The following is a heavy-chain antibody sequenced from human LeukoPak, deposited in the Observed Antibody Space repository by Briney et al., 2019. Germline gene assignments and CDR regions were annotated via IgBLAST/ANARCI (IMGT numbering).Heavy chain of an antibody. V-gene: IGHV3-23*01. J-gene: IGHJ5*02. CDR2: ISGSGGST. CDR3: AKVSVVPAATRWFDP. CDR1: GSTFSSYA. D-gene: IGHD2-2*01. Sequence: GGSLRLSCAASGSTFSSYAMSWVRQAPGKGLEWVSAISGSGGSTYYADSVKGRFTISRDNSKNTLYLQMNSLRAEDTAVYYCAKVSVVPAATRWFDPWGQGTLVTVSS.